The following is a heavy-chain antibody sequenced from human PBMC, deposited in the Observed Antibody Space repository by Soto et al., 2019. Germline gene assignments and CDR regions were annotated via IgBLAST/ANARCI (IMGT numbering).Heavy chain of an antibody. CDR3: ARDSGGLRLGESSLYGEKDSFDV. CDR1: DVSFXGYY. D-gene: IGHD3-16*02. J-gene: IGHJ3*01. Sequence: QAQLQAWGAGLLRPSETLSLTCGVSDVSFXGYYWSXXXXPXGKGLEWIGEINYSGSTKFNPSLKSRVTLSIDTSKDQFSLRLSSVTAADTAVYYCARDSGGLRLGESSLYGEKDSFDVWDQGTLVTVSS. CDR2: INYSGST. V-gene: IGHV4-34*01.